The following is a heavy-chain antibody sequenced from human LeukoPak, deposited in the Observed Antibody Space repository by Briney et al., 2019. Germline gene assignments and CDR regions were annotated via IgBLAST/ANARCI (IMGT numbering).Heavy chain of an antibody. CDR2: LNEDGTSV. Sequence: QLGRSLRLSCVVSGFTFTSHWMHWVCQAPGQGLVWVSRLNEDGTSVGYADSVKGRLTIFSDNAKNMLHLQMHKLRVEAPAVNYFVRGSSDWAGTDYWGQGTLVTVSS. D-gene: IGHD2-21*02. V-gene: IGHV3-74*01. CDR1: GFTFTSHW. J-gene: IGHJ4*02. CDR3: VRGSSDWAGTDY.